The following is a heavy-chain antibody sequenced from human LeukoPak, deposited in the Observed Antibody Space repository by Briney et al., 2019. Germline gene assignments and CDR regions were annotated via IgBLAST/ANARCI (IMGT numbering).Heavy chain of an antibody. D-gene: IGHD3-3*01. Sequence: ASVKVSCKASGYTFTTYDINWVRQATGQGLEWMGWMNPDSGNAVYAQGFQGRVTMTRNTSISTAYMELSSLGSEDTAVYYCARGCRGDMTMQAVAGQNYYYYYMDVRAQGTAVTVSS. CDR2: MNPDSGNA. V-gene: IGHV1-8*01. J-gene: IGHJ6*03. CDR3: ARGCRGDMTMQAVAGQNYYYYYMDV. CDR1: GYTFTTYD.